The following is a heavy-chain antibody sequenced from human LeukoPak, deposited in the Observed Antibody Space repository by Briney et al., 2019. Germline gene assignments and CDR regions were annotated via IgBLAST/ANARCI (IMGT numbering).Heavy chain of an antibody. Sequence: ASVKVSCKASDYIFSGHFIHWVRQAPGQGLEWIGRIDPNSGGTSFAPKFQGRVTMTRDTSISTAYMEVTRLTSDDTAVYYCARRPPMSAADNWSDPWGQGTLVTVSS. CDR2: IDPNSGGT. D-gene: IGHD6-13*01. CDR1: DYIFSGHF. J-gene: IGHJ5*02. CDR3: ARRPPMSAADNWSDP. V-gene: IGHV1-2*06.